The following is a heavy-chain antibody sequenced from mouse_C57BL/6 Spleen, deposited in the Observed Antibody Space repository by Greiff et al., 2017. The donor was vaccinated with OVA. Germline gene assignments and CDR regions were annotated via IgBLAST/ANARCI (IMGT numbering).Heavy chain of an antibody. V-gene: IGHV1-18*01. CDR3: ARTRAVTGEAWFAY. CDR1: GYTFTDYN. Sequence: EVQGVESGPELVKPGASVKIPCKASGYTFTDYNMDWVKQSHGKSLEWIGDINPNNGGTIYNQKFKGKATLTVDKSSSTAYMELRSLTSEDTAVYYCARTRAVTGEAWFAYWGQGTLVTVSA. CDR2: INPNNGGT. J-gene: IGHJ3*01. D-gene: IGHD2-2*01.